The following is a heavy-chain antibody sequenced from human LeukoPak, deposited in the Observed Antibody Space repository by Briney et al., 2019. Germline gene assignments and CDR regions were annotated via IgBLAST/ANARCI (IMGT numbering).Heavy chain of an antibody. Sequence: PSETLSLTCTVSGGSISSGDYYWSWIRQPPGKGLEWIGYIYYSGSTYYNPPLKSRVTISVDTSKNQFSLKLSSVTAADTAVYYCARGLYDCSSTSCHPRFDYWGQGTLVTVSS. D-gene: IGHD2-2*01. CDR3: ARGLYDCSSTSCHPRFDY. J-gene: IGHJ4*02. CDR1: GGSISSGDYY. CDR2: IYYSGST. V-gene: IGHV4-30-4*08.